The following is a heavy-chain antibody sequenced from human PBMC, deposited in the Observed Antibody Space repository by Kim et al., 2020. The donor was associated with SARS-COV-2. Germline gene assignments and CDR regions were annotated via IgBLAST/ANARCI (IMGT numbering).Heavy chain of an antibody. CDR2: IRSGGTGI. D-gene: IGHD4-4*01. CDR3: TSDTVLYGLDV. Sequence: GGSLRLSCATSGFTVTDYWMHWVRQAPGKGLVWVSRIRSGGTGISYADSVKGRFTISRDNVNNTLYLQMNNLRAEDTALYYCTSDTVLYGLDVWGQGTPDTVSS. J-gene: IGHJ6*02. CDR1: GFTVTDYW. V-gene: IGHV3-74*01.